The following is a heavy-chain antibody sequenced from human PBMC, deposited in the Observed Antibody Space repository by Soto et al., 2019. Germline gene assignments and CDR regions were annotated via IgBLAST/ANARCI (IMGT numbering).Heavy chain of an antibody. J-gene: IGHJ5*02. D-gene: IGHD4-4*01. CDR2: IVVGSGNT. CDR3: ASEVTKWQETWCDP. CDR1: GFTFTSSV. Sequence: QMQLVQSGPEVNKPGTSVKVSCKASGFTFTSSVVQWVRHSRGQRLEWIGWIVVGSGNTKYAPKFQERVTITMDMSTRTADMELSSLRAEDTAVYYGASEVTKWQETWCDPWCQGTLGTVSS. V-gene: IGHV1-58*01.